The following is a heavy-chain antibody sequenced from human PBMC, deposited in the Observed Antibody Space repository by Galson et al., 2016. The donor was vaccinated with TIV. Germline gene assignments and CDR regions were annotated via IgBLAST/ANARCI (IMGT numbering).Heavy chain of an antibody. Sequence: PALVKPTQTLTLTCTFSGFSLSTSEMCVGWIRQPPGKALEWLARIDWDDDKFYSASLKTRLTISKDTSKNQVVLTMTNMDPVDTATYYCARMPFCSGIWCYLREAFDVWGQGTMVTVSS. D-gene: IGHD4/OR15-4a*01. J-gene: IGHJ3*01. CDR1: GFSLSTSEMC. CDR3: ARMPFCSGIWCYLREAFDV. V-gene: IGHV2-70*17. CDR2: IDWDDDK.